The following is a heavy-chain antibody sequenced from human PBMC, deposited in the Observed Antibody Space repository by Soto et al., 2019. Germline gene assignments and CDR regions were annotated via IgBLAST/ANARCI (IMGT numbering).Heavy chain of an antibody. CDR3: ARVIAAAVDFAY. V-gene: IGHV1-18*01. D-gene: IGHD6-13*01. J-gene: IGHJ4*02. Sequence: QVQLVQSGAEVKKPGASVKVSCKASGYTFTSYGISWVRQAPVQGREWMGWISAYNGNTNYAQKLQGRGTMTTETATSTAYMELRRLRSDDTAVYYCARVIAAAVDFAYWGQGTLVTVSS. CDR2: ISAYNGNT. CDR1: GYTFTSYG.